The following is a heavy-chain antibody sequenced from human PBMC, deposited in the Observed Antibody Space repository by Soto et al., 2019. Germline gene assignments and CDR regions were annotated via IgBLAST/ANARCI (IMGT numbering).Heavy chain of an antibody. Sequence: PSETLSLTCSVSGGSMSKFYWSWIRKTAGKGLEWMGRVYATGTSDYNPSLRSRIAMSVDISKKTFSLRLRSVTAADTGVYYCVRDGSKTLRDCFDPWCQGILVTFS. CDR3: VRDGSKTLRDCFDP. V-gene: IGHV4-4*07. D-gene: IGHD4-17*01. CDR2: VYATGTS. J-gene: IGHJ5*02. CDR1: GGSMSKFY.